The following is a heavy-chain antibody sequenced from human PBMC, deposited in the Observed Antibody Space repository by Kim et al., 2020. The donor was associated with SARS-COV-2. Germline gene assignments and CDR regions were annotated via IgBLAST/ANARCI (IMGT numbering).Heavy chain of an antibody. CDR2: INPNSGGT. CDR3: AGGFLVYCSSTSCYYYYGMDV. Sequence: ASVKVSCKASGYTFTGYYMHWVRQAPGQGLEWMGWINPNSGGTNYAQKFQGRVTMTRDTSISTAYMELGRLRSDDTAVYYCAGGFLVYCSSTSCYYYYGMDVWGQGTTVTVSS. V-gene: IGHV1-2*02. CDR1: GYTFTGYY. J-gene: IGHJ6*02. D-gene: IGHD2-2*01.